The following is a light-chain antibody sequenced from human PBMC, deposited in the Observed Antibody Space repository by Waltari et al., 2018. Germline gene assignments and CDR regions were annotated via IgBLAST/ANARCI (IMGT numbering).Light chain of an antibody. J-gene: IGKJ4*01. CDR3: QQYDISPLT. CDR2: GAS. V-gene: IGKV3-20*01. CDR1: QPIRTTY. Sequence: EIVLTQSPGTLSLSPGEGATLSCRTSQPIRTTYLAWYQQKPGQAPTLLIYGASSRATGVPDSFTGSGSGTDFSLTISSLEPEDFATYYCQQYDISPLTFGGGTKVEIK.